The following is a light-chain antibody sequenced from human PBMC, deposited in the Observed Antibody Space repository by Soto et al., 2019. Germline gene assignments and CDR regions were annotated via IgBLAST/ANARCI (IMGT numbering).Light chain of an antibody. V-gene: IGKV3-20*01. CDR2: GAS. J-gene: IGKJ5*01. Sequence: EIVLTRSPGTLSLAPGERATLFCRASQSFTTSQLAGYQPRPGQAPRVLIFGASRRANGTPDRFSGSGYATDFTLTISRLEPEDFAVYYCPQYGSSPPITFGQGTRLE. CDR1: QSFTTSQ. CDR3: PQYGSSPPIT.